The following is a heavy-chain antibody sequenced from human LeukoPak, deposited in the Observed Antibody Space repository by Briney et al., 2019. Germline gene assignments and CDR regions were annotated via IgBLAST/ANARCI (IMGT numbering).Heavy chain of an antibody. Sequence: ASVKVCCKASGYTFTIFSITWVRHAPGQGLERMGWISAYTGNTNYAPKFQGRVTMTTDTSTSTDHMELRSLTPDDTAVYYCARVASTTCDCPDYFDYWGQGTLVTVSS. CDR3: ARVASTTCDCPDYFDY. CDR2: ISAYTGNT. J-gene: IGHJ4*02. CDR1: GYTFTIFS. V-gene: IGHV1-18*01. D-gene: IGHD2-2*01.